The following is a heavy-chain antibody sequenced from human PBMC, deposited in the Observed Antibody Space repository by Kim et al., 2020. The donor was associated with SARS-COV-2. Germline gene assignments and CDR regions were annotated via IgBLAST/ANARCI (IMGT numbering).Heavy chain of an antibody. CDR1: GFTFRSYW. Sequence: GGSLRLSCAASGFTFRSYWMHWVRQAPAKGLVWVSRVNSDGSSTIYADSVKGRFTISRDNAQNTLYLQMNSLRADDTAVYYCARVTSGGYYDYWGQGTLVTVSS. J-gene: IGHJ4*02. V-gene: IGHV3-74*01. CDR3: ARVTSGGYYDY. CDR2: VNSDGSST. D-gene: IGHD6-19*01.